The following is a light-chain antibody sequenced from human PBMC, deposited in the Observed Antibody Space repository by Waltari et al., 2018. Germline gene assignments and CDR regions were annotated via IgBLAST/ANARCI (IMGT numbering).Light chain of an antibody. V-gene: IGLV1-40*01. J-gene: IGLJ3*02. CDR2: AFV. Sequence: QSLLTQPPSVSAAPGHSVTISCTGTRSHLGAGYDVHWYQQLPGAAPNLLIYAFVNRPSGVPDRFYGSKSGTSASLAINGLQAEDEAIYYCQSYDSSLSAVFGGGTKVTVL. CDR1: RSHLGAGYD. CDR3: QSYDSSLSAV.